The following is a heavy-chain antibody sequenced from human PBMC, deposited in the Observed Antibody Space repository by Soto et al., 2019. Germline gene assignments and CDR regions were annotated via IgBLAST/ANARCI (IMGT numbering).Heavy chain of an antibody. CDR2: IDPSDSNT. V-gene: IGHV5-10-1*01. CDR3: ATLRVGFGELLTY. CDR1: GYSFTSYW. D-gene: IGHD3-10*01. Sequence: HGESLKISCKGSGYSFTSYWINWVRQMPGKGLEWMGRIDPSDSNTNYSPSFQGHVTISVDKSISTAYLQWSTLKASDTAMYYCATLRVGFGELLTYWGRGTLVTVSS. J-gene: IGHJ2*01.